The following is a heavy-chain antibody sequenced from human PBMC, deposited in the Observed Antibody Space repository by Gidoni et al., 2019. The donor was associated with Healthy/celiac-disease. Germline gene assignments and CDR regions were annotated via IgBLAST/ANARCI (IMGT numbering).Heavy chain of an antibody. D-gene: IGHD3-22*01. CDR1: GFTFDDYA. CDR2: ISWNSGSI. Sequence: EVQLVESGGGLVQPGRSLRLSCAASGFTFDDYAMHWVRQAPGKGLEWVSGISWNSGSIGYADSVKGRFTISRDNAKNSLYLQMNSLRAEDTALYYCAKGESYYYDSSGYDYWGQGTLVTVSS. V-gene: IGHV3-9*01. CDR3: AKGESYYYDSSGYDY. J-gene: IGHJ4*02.